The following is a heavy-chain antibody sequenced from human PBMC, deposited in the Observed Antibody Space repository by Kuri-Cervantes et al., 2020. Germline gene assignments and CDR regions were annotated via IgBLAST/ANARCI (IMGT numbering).Heavy chain of an antibody. CDR1: GFTFSSYS. V-gene: IGHV3-21*04. Sequence: GESLKISCAASGFTFSSYSMNWVRQAPGKGLEWVSSISSNSSYIYYADSVKGRFTISRDNSKNTLYLQMNSLRAEDTAVYYCAKDLGGIAVAGPDHWGQGTLVTVSS. CDR2: ISSNSSYI. CDR3: AKDLGGIAVAGPDH. D-gene: IGHD6-19*01. J-gene: IGHJ4*02.